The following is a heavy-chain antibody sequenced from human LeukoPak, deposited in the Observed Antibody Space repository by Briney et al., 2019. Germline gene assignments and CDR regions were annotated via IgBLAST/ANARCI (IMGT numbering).Heavy chain of an antibody. CDR1: GFTFSSYG. CDR2: IWYDGSDK. D-gene: IGHD3-16*01. CDR3: AKDKDYGYYMDV. J-gene: IGHJ6*03. V-gene: IGHV3-33*06. Sequence: GGSLRLSCAASGFTFSSYGMHWVRQAPGKGLEWVAVIWYDGSDKYYADSVKGRFTISRDNSKNTLYLQMNSLRAEDTAVYYCAKDKDYGYYMDVWGKGTTITVSS.